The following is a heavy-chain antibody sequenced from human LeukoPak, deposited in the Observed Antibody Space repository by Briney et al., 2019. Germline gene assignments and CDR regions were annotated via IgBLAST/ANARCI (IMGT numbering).Heavy chain of an antibody. V-gene: IGHV4-39*01. Sequence: SPSETLSLTCTVSGGSISSSSYYWGWIRQPPGKGLEWIGRIYYSGSTYYNPSLKSRVTISVDTSKNQFSLKLSSVTAADTAVYYCARLNDDILTGYYNGNWFDPWGQGTLVTVSS. CDR2: IYYSGST. CDR3: ARLNDDILTGYYNGNWFDP. D-gene: IGHD3-9*01. J-gene: IGHJ5*02. CDR1: GGSISSSSYY.